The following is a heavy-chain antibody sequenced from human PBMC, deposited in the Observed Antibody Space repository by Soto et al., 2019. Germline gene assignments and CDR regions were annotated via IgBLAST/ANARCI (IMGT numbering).Heavy chain of an antibody. V-gene: IGHV2-70*01. Sequence: SGPTRVNPTQTLTLTFPFSGFSLSTSGMCVSWIRQPPGKALEWLALIDWDDDKYYITSLKTTLTITNAASTNQPALPMTTTDPVDTATYYCGRIKGVETETAYYDYGMDVWGQGTTVTVSS. CDR3: GRIKGVETETAYYDYGMDV. J-gene: IGHJ6*02. CDR2: IDWDDDK. D-gene: IGHD1-1*01. CDR1: GFSLSTSGMC.